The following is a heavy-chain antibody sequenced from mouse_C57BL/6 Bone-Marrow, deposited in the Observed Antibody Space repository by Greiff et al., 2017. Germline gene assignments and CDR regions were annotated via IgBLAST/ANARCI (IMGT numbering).Heavy chain of an antibody. CDR1: GFTFSDYY. J-gene: IGHJ2*01. Sequence: EVMLVESEGGLVQPGSSMKLSCTASGFTFSDYYMAWVRQVPEKGLEWVANINYDGSSTYYLDSLKSRFIISRDNAKNILYLQMSSLKSEDTATYYCARVDGYYDFDYWGQGTTLTVSS. D-gene: IGHD2-3*01. CDR2: INYDGSST. CDR3: ARVDGYYDFDY. V-gene: IGHV5-16*01.